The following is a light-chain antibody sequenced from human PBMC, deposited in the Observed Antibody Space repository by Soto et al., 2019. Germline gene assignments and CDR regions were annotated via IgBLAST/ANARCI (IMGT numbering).Light chain of an antibody. V-gene: IGKV3-20*01. CDR2: DAS. Sequence: EIVLTQSPDTLSLSPGERATLSCRASQSVRSNYVAWYQQKPGQAPRFLIYDASSRATGIPDRFSGSESGTDFTLTISRLEPEDFAVYYCQQYGSSPLTSGGGTKVEIK. CDR1: QSVRSNY. J-gene: IGKJ4*01. CDR3: QQYGSSPLT.